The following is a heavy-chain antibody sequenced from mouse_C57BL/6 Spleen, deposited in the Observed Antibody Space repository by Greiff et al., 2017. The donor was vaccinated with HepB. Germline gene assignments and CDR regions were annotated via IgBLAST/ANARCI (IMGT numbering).Heavy chain of an antibody. Sequence: EVQLQQSGPELVKPGASVKMSCKASGYTFTDYNMHWVKQSHGKSLEWIGYINPNNGGTSYNQKFKGKATLTVNKSSSTAYMELRSLTSEDSAVYYCAREGTAQAGFAYWGQGTLVTVSA. CDR2: INPNNGGT. D-gene: IGHD3-2*02. V-gene: IGHV1-22*01. CDR1: GYTFTDYN. J-gene: IGHJ3*01. CDR3: AREGTAQAGFAY.